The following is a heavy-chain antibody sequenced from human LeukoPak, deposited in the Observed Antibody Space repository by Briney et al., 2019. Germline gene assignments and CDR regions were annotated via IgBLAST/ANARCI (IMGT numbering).Heavy chain of an antibody. Sequence: GGSLRLSCAASGFTFSSYAMHWVRQAPGKGLEYVSAISSNGGSTYYANSVKGRFTISRDNSKNTLYLQMGSLRAEDMAVYYCARSWNYGDYSYAFDIWGQGTMVTVSS. CDR1: GFTFSSYA. CDR3: ARSWNYGDYSYAFDI. V-gene: IGHV3-64*01. J-gene: IGHJ3*02. D-gene: IGHD4-17*01. CDR2: ISSNGGST.